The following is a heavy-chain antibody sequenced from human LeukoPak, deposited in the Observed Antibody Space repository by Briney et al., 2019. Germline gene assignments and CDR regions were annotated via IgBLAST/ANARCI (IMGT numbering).Heavy chain of an antibody. Sequence: SETLSLTCAVYGGSLSDNYWSWIRQPPGKGLEWVGEINRDATTNYNPSLKSRLTMSVDTSQNHFSLKLSSLTAADTAVYYGARSPSRRNWDPSLYRWFNPWGQGTLVTVS. D-gene: IGHD7-27*01. CDR1: GGSLSDNY. CDR2: INRDATT. CDR3: ARSPSRRNWDPSLYRWFNP. J-gene: IGHJ5*02. V-gene: IGHV4-34*01.